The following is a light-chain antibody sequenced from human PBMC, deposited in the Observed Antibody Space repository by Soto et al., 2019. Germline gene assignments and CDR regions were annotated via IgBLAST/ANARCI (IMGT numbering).Light chain of an antibody. V-gene: IGLV2-14*02. CDR3: KSYAGSNTYV. Sequence: QSALTQPASVSGSPGQSITISCSGTSSDVGSYNLVSWYQRHPGKAPQLIIYEADKRPSGVSDRFSGSKSGNTASLTVSGLQAADEADYFCKSYAGSNTYVFGSGTKVTVL. CDR2: EAD. J-gene: IGLJ1*01. CDR1: SSDVGSYNL.